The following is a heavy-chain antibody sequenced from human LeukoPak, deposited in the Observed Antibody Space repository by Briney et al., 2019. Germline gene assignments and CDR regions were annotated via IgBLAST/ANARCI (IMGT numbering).Heavy chain of an antibody. CDR2: IYPGDSDT. CDR1: GYSFTSYW. D-gene: IGHD5-12*01. V-gene: IGHV5-51*01. Sequence: GESLKISCKGSGYSFTSYWISWVRQMPGKGLEWMGIIYPGDSDTRYSPSFQGQVTISADKSISTAYLQWSSLKASDTAMYYCARAYIVATGYFDYWGQGTLVTVSS. J-gene: IGHJ4*02. CDR3: ARAYIVATGYFDY.